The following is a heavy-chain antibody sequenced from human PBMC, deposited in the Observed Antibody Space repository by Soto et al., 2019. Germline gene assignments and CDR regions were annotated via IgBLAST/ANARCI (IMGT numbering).Heavy chain of an antibody. D-gene: IGHD5-18*01. V-gene: IGHV3-30*03. CDR2: MSYDGSRK. Sequence: QVHLVESGGGVVQPGRSLRLSCAASGFIFGAYGMHWVRQAPGKGLEWVAVMSYDGSRKYYADSVKGRFTISRDNSNNTLSLEMNSLKTDDTAVYYCARDLYSYGYPDYWGQGTLVTVSS. CDR3: ARDLYSYGYPDY. CDR1: GFIFGAYG. J-gene: IGHJ4*02.